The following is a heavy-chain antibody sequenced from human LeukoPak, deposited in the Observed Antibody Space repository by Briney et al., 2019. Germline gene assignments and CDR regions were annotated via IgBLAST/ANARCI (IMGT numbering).Heavy chain of an antibody. CDR1: GGTFSSYA. CDR3: ARDYYDSSGYYYATGGYDY. V-gene: IGHV1-69*13. Sequence: GASVKVSCKASGGTFSSYAISWVRQAPGQGLEWMGGIIPIFGTANYAQKFQGRVTITADESTSTAYMELSSLRSEDTAVYYCARDYYDSSGYYYATGGYDYWGQGTLVTVSS. J-gene: IGHJ4*02. D-gene: IGHD3-22*01. CDR2: IIPIFGTA.